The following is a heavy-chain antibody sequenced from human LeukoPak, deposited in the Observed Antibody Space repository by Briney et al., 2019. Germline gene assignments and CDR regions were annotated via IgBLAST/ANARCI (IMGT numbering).Heavy chain of an antibody. CDR3: AKTLRYFDWPPEGDY. D-gene: IGHD3-9*01. Sequence: PGGSLRLSCAASGFTFSSYAMSWVRQAPGKGLEWVPAISGSGGSTYYADSVKGRFTISRDNSKNTLYLQMNSLRAEDTAVYYCAKTLRYFDWPPEGDYWGQGTLVTVSS. V-gene: IGHV3-23*01. J-gene: IGHJ4*02. CDR2: ISGSGGST. CDR1: GFTFSSYA.